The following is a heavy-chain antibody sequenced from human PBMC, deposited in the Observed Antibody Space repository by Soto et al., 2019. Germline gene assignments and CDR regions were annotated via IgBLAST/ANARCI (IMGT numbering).Heavy chain of an antibody. CDR2: ISGSAATT. J-gene: IGHJ4*02. CDR3: ARDRSYYDSSGSYSPPY. D-gene: IGHD3-22*01. CDR1: GFTFSSYA. Sequence: EVQLLESGGGLVQPGGSLRLSCAASGFTFSSYAMNWVRQAPGKGLEWVSAISGSAATTHFADSVKGRFTTSRDNSKNTLYLQSNRLRAEDTAVYYCARDRSYYDSSGSYSPPYWGQGTLFTVSS. V-gene: IGHV3-23*01.